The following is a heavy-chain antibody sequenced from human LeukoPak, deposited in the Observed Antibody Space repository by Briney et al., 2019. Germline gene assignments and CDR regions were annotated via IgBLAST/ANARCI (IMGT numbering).Heavy chain of an antibody. Sequence: GESLKISCKGSGYSFTSYWIGWVRQMPGKGLEWVGMIYPGDSDTRYSPSFQGQVTISDDKYTSTAYLQWSSLKTSDTAMYYCARGYYYGSGSYYSSLDYWGQGTLVTVSS. J-gene: IGHJ4*02. CDR3: ARGYYYGSGSYYSSLDY. CDR1: GYSFTSYW. V-gene: IGHV5-51*03. D-gene: IGHD3-10*01. CDR2: IYPGDSDT.